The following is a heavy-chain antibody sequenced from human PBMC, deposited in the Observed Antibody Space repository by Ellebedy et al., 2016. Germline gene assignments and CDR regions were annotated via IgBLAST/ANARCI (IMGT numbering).Heavy chain of an antibody. CDR3: GQGPLRSWNYDPLRPLLHH. CDR1: GFTFQDYS. J-gene: IGHJ1*01. CDR2: ISWDGKSA. D-gene: IGHD3-3*01. V-gene: IGHV3-43*01. Sequence: GESLKISXAVSGFTFQDYSMQWVRYSPGKGLEWLSLISWDGKSAHYAASVEGRFTTSRDNTEDSLHLHMSSLRPEDSGIYYCGQGPLRSWNYDPLRPLLHHWGRGTPVTVSS.